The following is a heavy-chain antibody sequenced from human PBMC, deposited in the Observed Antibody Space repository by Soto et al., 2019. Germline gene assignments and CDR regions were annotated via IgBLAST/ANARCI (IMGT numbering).Heavy chain of an antibody. D-gene: IGHD4-17*01. CDR2: ISAYNGNT. V-gene: IGHV1-18*01. CDR1: GYTFSGYA. J-gene: IGHJ4*02. Sequence: QVQLVQSGAEVKKPGASVKVSCKAPGYTFSGYAMGWVRQAPGQGLERMGWISAYNGNTDYAQKFQGRVTMTTDTSTSTAYMELRSLTSDDTAVYYCALPFGDYGDYAWSLRYWGQGTLVTVSS. CDR3: ALPFGDYGDYAWSLRY.